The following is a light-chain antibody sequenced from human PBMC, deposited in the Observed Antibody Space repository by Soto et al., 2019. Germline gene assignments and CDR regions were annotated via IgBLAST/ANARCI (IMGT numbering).Light chain of an antibody. CDR3: QQRSNRLLT. V-gene: IGKV3-11*01. J-gene: IGKJ4*01. CDR2: DTS. CDR1: QSVSSF. Sequence: EIVLTQSPATLSLSPGERATLSCRASQSVSSFLAWYQQQPGQAPRLLIYDTSNSATDIPARFSGSGSGTDFTLTISSLEPEDFAVYYCQQRSNRLLTFGGGNKVEIK.